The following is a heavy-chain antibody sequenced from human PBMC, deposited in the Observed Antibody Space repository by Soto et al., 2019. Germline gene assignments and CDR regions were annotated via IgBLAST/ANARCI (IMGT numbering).Heavy chain of an antibody. Sequence: GGSLRLSCAASGFTFDDYAMHWVRQAPGKGLEWVSGISWNSGSIGYADSVKGRFTISRDNAKNSLYLQMNSLRAEDTALYYCAKDISYDILTGSVFDYWGQGTLVTVSS. D-gene: IGHD3-9*01. CDR1: GFTFDDYA. CDR3: AKDISYDILTGSVFDY. CDR2: ISWNSGSI. V-gene: IGHV3-9*01. J-gene: IGHJ4*02.